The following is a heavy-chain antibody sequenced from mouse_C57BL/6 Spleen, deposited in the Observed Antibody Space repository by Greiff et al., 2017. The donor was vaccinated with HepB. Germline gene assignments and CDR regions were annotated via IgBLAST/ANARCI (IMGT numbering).Heavy chain of an antibody. V-gene: IGHV5-9-1*02. CDR3: TRDTGTGGAMDY. Sequence: EVMLVESGEGLVKPGGSLKLSCAASGFTFSSYAMSWVRQTPEKRLEWVAYISSGGDYIYYADTVKGRFTISRDNARNTLYLQMSSLKSEDTAMYYCTRDTGTGGAMDYWGQGTSVTVSS. D-gene: IGHD4-1*01. CDR2: ISSGGDYI. J-gene: IGHJ4*01. CDR1: GFTFSSYA.